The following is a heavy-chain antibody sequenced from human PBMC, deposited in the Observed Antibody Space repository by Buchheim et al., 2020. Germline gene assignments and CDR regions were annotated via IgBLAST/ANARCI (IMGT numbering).Heavy chain of an antibody. V-gene: IGHV3-33*01. Sequence: VQLVESGGGLVQPGRSLRLSCAASGFTFSSYGMHWVRQAPGKGLEWVAVIWYDGSNKYYADSVKGRLTISRDNSKNTLYLQMNSLRAEDTAVYYCARGSYSSSWSEIYYYYGMDVWGQGTT. J-gene: IGHJ6*02. CDR2: IWYDGSNK. D-gene: IGHD6-13*01. CDR1: GFTFSSYG. CDR3: ARGSYSSSWSEIYYYYGMDV.